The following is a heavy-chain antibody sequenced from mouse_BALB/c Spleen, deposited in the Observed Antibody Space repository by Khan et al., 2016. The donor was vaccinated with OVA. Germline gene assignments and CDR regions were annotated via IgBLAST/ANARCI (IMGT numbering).Heavy chain of an antibody. CDR1: GFSLITYG. CDR3: ARETAYYGDYEAMDY. J-gene: IGHJ4*01. Sequence: QVQLKQSGPGLVAPSQSLSITCTVSGFSLITYGVHWVRQSPGKGLEWLGVIWVGGSTNNNSVLMSRRSIPKDNSKSQVFLKMNSLQTDDTAMYYCARETAYYGDYEAMDYWGQRTSVTVSS. CDR2: IWVGGST. D-gene: IGHD2-13*01. V-gene: IGHV2-9*02.